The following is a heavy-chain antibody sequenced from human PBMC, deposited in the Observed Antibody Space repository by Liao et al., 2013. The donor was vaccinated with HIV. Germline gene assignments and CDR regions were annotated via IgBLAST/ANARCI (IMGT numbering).Heavy chain of an antibody. Sequence: QVQLQESGPALVKPSQTLSLTCAVYGGSFSGYYWSWIRQPPGKGLEWIGEINHSGSTNYNPSLKSRVTISVDTSKNQFSLKLSSVTAADTAVYYCAISEAAGPVPLDYWGQGTLVTVSS. J-gene: IGHJ4*02. CDR2: INHSGST. D-gene: IGHD2-15*01. CDR1: GGSFSGYY. CDR3: AISEAAGPVPLDY. V-gene: IGHV4-34*01.